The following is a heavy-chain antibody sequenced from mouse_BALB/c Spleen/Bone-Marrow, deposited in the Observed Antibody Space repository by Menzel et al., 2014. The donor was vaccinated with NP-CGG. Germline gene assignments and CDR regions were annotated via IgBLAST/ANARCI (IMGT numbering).Heavy chain of an antibody. CDR1: GDSVTSGY. CDR3: ARDFYGP. D-gene: IGHD1-2*01. V-gene: IGHV3-8*02. J-gene: IGHJ2*01. Sequence: DVKLVESGPSLVKPSQTLSLTCSVTGDSVTSGYWNWIRKFPGNEFEYMGYISYSGSTYYNPSLKSRISITRDTSKNQYYLQLSSVTTEDTATYYCARDFYGPWGQGTTLTVSS. CDR2: ISYSGST.